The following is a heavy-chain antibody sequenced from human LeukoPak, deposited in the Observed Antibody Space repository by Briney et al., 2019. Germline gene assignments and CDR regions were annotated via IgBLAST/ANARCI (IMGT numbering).Heavy chain of an antibody. Sequence: ASVKVSCKASGYTFTSYGISWVRQAPGQGLEWMGWISAYNGNTNYAQKLQGRVTMTTDTSTSTAYMELSSLRSEDTAVYYCASGGGYCSGGSCYFADYWGQGTLVTVSS. J-gene: IGHJ4*02. V-gene: IGHV1-18*01. CDR2: ISAYNGNT. CDR1: GYTFTSYG. D-gene: IGHD2-15*01. CDR3: ASGGGYCSGGSCYFADY.